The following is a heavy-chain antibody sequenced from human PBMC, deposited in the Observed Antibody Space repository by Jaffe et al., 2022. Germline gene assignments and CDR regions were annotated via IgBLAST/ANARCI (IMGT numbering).Heavy chain of an antibody. J-gene: IGHJ4*02. CDR2: ISSSSSTI. D-gene: IGHD6-13*01. CDR3: ARDSFSSSWYGDFDY. Sequence: EVQLVESGGGLVQPGGSLRLSCAASGFTFSSYSMNWVRQAPGKGLEWVSYISSSSSTIYYADSVKGRFTISRDNAKNSLYLQMNSLRAEDTAVYYCARDSFSSSWYGDFDYWGQGTLVTVSS. CDR1: GFTFSSYS. V-gene: IGHV3-48*01.